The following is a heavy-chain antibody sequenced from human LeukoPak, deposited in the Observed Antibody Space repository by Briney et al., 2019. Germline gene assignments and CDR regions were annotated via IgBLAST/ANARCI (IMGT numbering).Heavy chain of an antibody. Sequence: SETLSLTCTVSGGSISSYYWSWIRQPPGKGLEWFGEINHSGSTNYNPSLKSRVTISVDTSKNQFSLKLSSVTAADTAVYYCARRAIVVVPAAMGNNWFDPWGQGTLVTVSS. J-gene: IGHJ5*02. CDR1: GGSISSYY. CDR2: INHSGST. V-gene: IGHV4-34*01. D-gene: IGHD2-2*01. CDR3: ARRAIVVVPAAMGNNWFDP.